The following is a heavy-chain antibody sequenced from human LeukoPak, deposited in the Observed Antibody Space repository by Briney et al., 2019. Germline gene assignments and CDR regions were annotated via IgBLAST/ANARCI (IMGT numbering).Heavy chain of an antibody. CDR2: IKSKADGGTT. Sequence: ARGSLRLSCAASGFSFSKDWMSWVRQAPGKGLEWVGRIKSKADGGTTDYAAPVNGRFTISRDDSKNMLYLQMNSLQNEDTAVYFCTNYNDKDACAICRQGTMISVSA. CDR1: GFSFSKDW. V-gene: IGHV3-15*01. CDR3: TNYNDKDACAI. D-gene: IGHD1-14*01. J-gene: IGHJ3*02.